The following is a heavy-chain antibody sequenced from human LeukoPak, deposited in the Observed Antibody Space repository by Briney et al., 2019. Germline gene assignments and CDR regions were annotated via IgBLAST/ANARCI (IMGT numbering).Heavy chain of an antibody. D-gene: IGHD5-18*01. CDR3: ARVPAMAYYYYFCMDV. CDR2: INHSGRT. CDR1: GFTFSSYA. J-gene: IGHJ6*01. Sequence: GSLRLSCAASGFTFSSYAMSWIREPPGKGLEWMGEINHSGRTNYHPSRKSRVTISLDTYNNQFALKLTSVTAADTAVYYCARVPAMAYYYYFCMDVGAQGPTLTVPT. V-gene: IGHV4-34*01.